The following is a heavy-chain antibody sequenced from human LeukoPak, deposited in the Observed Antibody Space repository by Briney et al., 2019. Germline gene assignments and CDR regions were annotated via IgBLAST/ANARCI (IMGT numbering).Heavy chain of an antibody. CDR2: IFPSGGEI. CDR3: ATYRQVLLPFES. Sequence: GGSLRLSCAAPGFTFDDYAIHWVRQAPGKGLEWVSSIFPSGGEIHYADSVRGRFTISRDNSKSTLSLQMNSLRADDTAVYYCATYRQVLLPFESWGQGTLVTVSS. V-gene: IGHV3-23*01. D-gene: IGHD2/OR15-2a*01. J-gene: IGHJ4*02. CDR1: GFTFDDYA.